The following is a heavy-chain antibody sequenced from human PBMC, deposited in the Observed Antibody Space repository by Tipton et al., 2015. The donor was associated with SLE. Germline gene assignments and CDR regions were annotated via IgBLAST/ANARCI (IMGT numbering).Heavy chain of an antibody. CDR3: AKAMGGYFDY. V-gene: IGHV3-66*02. CDR2: IFLNGGT. CDR1: GFSVSDTY. D-gene: IGHD3-16*01. Sequence: SLRLSCAASGFSVSDTYLAWVRQAPGRGLEWVSVIFLNGGTFYTDSVKGRFIMSRDTSKNTLYLQMNSLRAEDTAVYYCAKAMGGYFDYWGQGTLVTVSS. J-gene: IGHJ4*02.